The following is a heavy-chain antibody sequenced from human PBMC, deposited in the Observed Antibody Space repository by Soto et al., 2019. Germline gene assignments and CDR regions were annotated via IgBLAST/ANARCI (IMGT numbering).Heavy chain of an antibody. CDR1: GGSISSYY. J-gene: IGHJ5*02. CDR2: IYYSGST. CDR3: ARRFCISGSCYSGWDNWFHT. Sequence: PSETLSLACTVSGGSISSYYWSWIRQPPGKGLEWIGYIYYSGSTNYNPSLKSRVTISVDTSKNQFSLKLSSVTAADTAVYYFARRFCISGSCYSGWDNWFHTWGQGTLVTVS. V-gene: IGHV4-59*08. D-gene: IGHD2-15*01.